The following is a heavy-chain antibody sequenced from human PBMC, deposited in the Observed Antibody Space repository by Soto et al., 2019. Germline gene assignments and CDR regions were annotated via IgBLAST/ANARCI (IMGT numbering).Heavy chain of an antibody. D-gene: IGHD2-15*01. Sequence: AASVKVSCKASGGTFSSYAISWVRQAPGQGLEWMGGIIPIFGTANYAQKFQGRVTITADESTSTAYMELSSLRSEDTAVYYCATIGYCSGGSCPERPYYYGMDVWGQGTTVTVSS. CDR3: ATIGYCSGGSCPERPYYYGMDV. J-gene: IGHJ6*02. CDR1: GGTFSSYA. V-gene: IGHV1-69*13. CDR2: IIPIFGTA.